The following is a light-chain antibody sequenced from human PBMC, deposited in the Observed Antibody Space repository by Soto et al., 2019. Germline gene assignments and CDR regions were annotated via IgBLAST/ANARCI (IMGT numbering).Light chain of an antibody. CDR2: GAS. V-gene: IGKV3-20*01. J-gene: IGKJ5*01. CDR1: QSVSSYY. CDR3: QKYGSSPPYT. Sequence: DIVMTQSPDSLAVSLGGRATINCKSSQSVSSYYLAWYQQKPGQAPRLLIYGASSRATGIPDRFSGSGSGTDFTLTISRLEPEDFAVYYCQKYGSSPPYTFGQGTRLEIK.